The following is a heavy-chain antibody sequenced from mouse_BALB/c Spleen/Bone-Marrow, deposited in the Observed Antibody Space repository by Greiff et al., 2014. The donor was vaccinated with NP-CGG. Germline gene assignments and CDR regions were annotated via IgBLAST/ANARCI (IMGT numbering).Heavy chain of an antibody. CDR3: ARGLYYVAYGPGFAY. D-gene: IGHD2-13*01. CDR1: GFTFSNYG. V-gene: IGHV5-6-3*01. Sequence: EVKVEESGGGLVQPGGSLKLSCAASGFTFSNYGMSWVRQTPDKRLDLVATINSNGGTTYYPDSVKGRFTISRDNAKNTLHLQMSSLKSKDTAMYFCARGLYYVAYGPGFAYWGQGTLVTVSA. CDR2: INSNGGTT. J-gene: IGHJ3*01.